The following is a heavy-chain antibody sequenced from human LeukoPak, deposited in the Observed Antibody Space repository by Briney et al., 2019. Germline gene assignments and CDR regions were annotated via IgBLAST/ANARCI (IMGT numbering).Heavy chain of an antibody. V-gene: IGHV4-34*01. D-gene: IGHD6-6*01. J-gene: IGHJ3*02. Sequence: SETLSLTCAVYGGSFSGYYWSWIRQPPGKGLEWIGEIKHSGSTNYNPSLKSRVTISVDTSKNQFSLKLSSVTAADTAVYYCARARPIAARPSLRRGRAFDIWGQGTMVTVSS. CDR3: ARARPIAARPSLRRGRAFDI. CDR2: IKHSGST. CDR1: GGSFSGYY.